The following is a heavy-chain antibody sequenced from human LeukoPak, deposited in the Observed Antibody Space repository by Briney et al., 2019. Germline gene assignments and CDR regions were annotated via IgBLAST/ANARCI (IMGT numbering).Heavy chain of an antibody. D-gene: IGHD4-17*01. CDR1: GGSISSYY. CDR3: ARDSGTGYGDYLFDY. J-gene: IGHJ4*02. Sequence: SETLSLTCTVSGGSISSYYWSWIRRPPGKGLEWIGYIYYSGSTNYNPSLKSRVTISVDTSKNQFSLKLSSVTAADTAVYYCARDSGTGYGDYLFDYWGQGTLVTVSS. CDR2: IYYSGST. V-gene: IGHV4-59*01.